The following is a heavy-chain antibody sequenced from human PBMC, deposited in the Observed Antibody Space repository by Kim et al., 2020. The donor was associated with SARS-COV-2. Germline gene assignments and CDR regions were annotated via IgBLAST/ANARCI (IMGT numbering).Heavy chain of an antibody. J-gene: IGHJ4*02. CDR3: AKTGGLLWFGELSRDYFDY. Sequence: GRFTISRDKYKNTLYLQMNSLRAEDTAVYYCAKTGGLLWFGELSRDYFDYWGQGTLVTVSS. V-gene: IGHV3-30*02. D-gene: IGHD3-10*01.